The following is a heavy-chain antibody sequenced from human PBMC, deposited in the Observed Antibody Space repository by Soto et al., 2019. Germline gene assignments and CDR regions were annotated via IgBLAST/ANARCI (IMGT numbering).Heavy chain of an antibody. CDR2: IYYSGST. CDR1: GGSISSSSYY. D-gene: IGHD1-7*01. CDR3: ARLNFHRYNWNYLGNLGWFDP. J-gene: IGHJ5*02. Sequence: SETLSLTCTVSGGSISSSSYYWGWIRQPPGKGLEWIGSIYYSGSTYYNPSLKSRVTISVDTSKNQFSLKLSSVTAADTAVYYCARLNFHRYNWNYLGNLGWFDPWGQGTLVTVSS. V-gene: IGHV4-39*01.